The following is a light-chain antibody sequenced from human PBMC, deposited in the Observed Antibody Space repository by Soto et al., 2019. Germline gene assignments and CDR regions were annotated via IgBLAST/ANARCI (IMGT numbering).Light chain of an antibody. V-gene: IGKV1-9*01. Sequence: IQLTQSPSSLSASVGDRVTVTCRASQGISSYLAWYQQQPGKAPKLLIYAASTLQRGVSSRFSGSRSGTDFTLTISSLQPEDFATYYCQQLNSYPPTFGQGTKLEIK. CDR3: QQLNSYPPT. CDR2: AAS. J-gene: IGKJ2*01. CDR1: QGISSY.